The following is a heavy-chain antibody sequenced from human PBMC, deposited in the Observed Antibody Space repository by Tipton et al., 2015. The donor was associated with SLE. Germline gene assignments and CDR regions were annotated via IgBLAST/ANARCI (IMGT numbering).Heavy chain of an antibody. CDR2: IHYSRDI. Sequence: TLSLTCTVSGASISSGNFHWSWSRQPAGKGLEWIGYIHYSRDITYNPPPKSRATISIDTSKNQLSLKLTSVTAADTAVYYCARVVRGYRYGPYYYVDLWGRGTLVTVSS. J-gene: IGHJ2*01. CDR3: ARVVRGYRYGPYYYVDL. CDR1: GASISSGNFH. V-gene: IGHV4-61*10. D-gene: IGHD5-18*01.